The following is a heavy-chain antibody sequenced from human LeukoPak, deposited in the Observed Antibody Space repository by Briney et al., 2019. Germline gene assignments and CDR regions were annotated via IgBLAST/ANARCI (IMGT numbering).Heavy chain of an antibody. CDR3: AKDQRQTGYYFAY. J-gene: IGHJ4*02. D-gene: IGHD1-14*01. Sequence: GGSLRLSCAASGFTYSSYAMSWVRQAPGKGLEWVSAISGSGSSTYYADSVKGRFTFPRDNSKNTLYLQMNSLRAEDTAVYYGAKDQRQTGYYFAYWGPGTLVTVFS. V-gene: IGHV3-23*01. CDR2: ISGSGSST. CDR1: GFTYSSYA.